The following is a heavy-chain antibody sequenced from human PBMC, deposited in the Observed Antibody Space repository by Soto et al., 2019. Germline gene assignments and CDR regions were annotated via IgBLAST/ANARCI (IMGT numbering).Heavy chain of an antibody. D-gene: IGHD3-10*01. J-gene: IGHJ4*02. CDR2: FIPIFVSA. V-gene: IGHV1-69*01. CDR1: GGTVSSYA. Sequence: QVHLVQSGAEVKKAGSSVKVSCKASGGTVSSYAITWVRQAPGKGLEWMGVFIPIFVSAHYAQKFQGRVTITADEATSTAYMELGGLRSEDTAIYYCARDLSSDSTGFRGYDLWGQGTLVTVSS. CDR3: ARDLSSDSTGFRGYDL.